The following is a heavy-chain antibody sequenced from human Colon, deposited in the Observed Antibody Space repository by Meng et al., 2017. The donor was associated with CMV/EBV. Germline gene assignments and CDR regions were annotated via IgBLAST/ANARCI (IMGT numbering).Heavy chain of an antibody. CDR2: IIPIFGTA. CDR1: GGTFSSYA. D-gene: IGHD6-13*01. V-gene: IGHV1-69*05. Sequence: SVKVSCKASGGTFSSYAISWVRQAPGQGLEWMGGIIPIFGTANYAQKFQGRVTITTDKSTGTVYMELRSLRSEDTAMFYCARSLSGSSWSSWGQGTLVTVSS. J-gene: IGHJ4*02. CDR3: ARSLSGSSWSS.